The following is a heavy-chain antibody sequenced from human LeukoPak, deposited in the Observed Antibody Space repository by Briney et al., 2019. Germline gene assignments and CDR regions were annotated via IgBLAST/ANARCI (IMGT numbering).Heavy chain of an antibody. Sequence: GGSLRLSCAVSGFIFSSYGMHWVRQAPGKGLEWVAVIWYDGSNKYYADSAKGRFTISRDNSKNTLYLQMNSLRADDTAVYYCAKGTVYGDGYYFDYWGQGTLVTVSS. CDR1: GFIFSSYG. CDR2: IWYDGSNK. V-gene: IGHV3-33*06. D-gene: IGHD4-17*01. J-gene: IGHJ4*02. CDR3: AKGTVYGDGYYFDY.